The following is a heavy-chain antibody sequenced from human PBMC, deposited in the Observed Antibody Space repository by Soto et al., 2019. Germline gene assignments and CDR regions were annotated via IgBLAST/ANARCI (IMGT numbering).Heavy chain of an antibody. J-gene: IGHJ6*02. CDR1: LGSFNAYS. CDR2: IDHSGST. Sequence: SETLSLTCAVYLGSFNAYSWTWIRQPPGKGLEWIGEIDHSGSTTYNPSLKSRIIMSVDTSKNQFSLNVSSMTAADTAVYYCARGLRYSGMDVWGQGTTVTVSS. V-gene: IGHV4-34*01. CDR3: ARGLRYSGMDV.